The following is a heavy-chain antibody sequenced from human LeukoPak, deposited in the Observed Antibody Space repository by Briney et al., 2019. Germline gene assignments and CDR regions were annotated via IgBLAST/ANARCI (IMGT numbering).Heavy chain of an antibody. V-gene: IGHV4-59*01. CDR2: IYDSGST. D-gene: IGHD6-13*01. Sequence: SETLSLTCTVSRGSIRNYYWSWIRQPPGKGLEWIGYIYDSGSTTYNPSLKSRVTISVDTSKNQFSLKLTSVTAADTAVYYCARDREVGSSWGPFDYWGQGTLVTVSS. CDR3: ARDREVGSSWGPFDY. J-gene: IGHJ4*02. CDR1: RGSIRNYY.